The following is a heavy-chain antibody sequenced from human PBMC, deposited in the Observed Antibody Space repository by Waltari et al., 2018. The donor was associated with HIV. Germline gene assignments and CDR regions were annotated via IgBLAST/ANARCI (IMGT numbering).Heavy chain of an antibody. D-gene: IGHD6-19*01. CDR2: IYYSGST. V-gene: IGHV4-39*07. CDR1: GGSISSSSYY. Sequence: QLQLQESGPGLVKPSETLSLTCTVSGGSISSSSYYWGWIRQPPGKGLEWIGSIYYSGSTYYNPSLKSRVTISVDTSKNQFSLKLSSVTAADTAVYYCARDHSGWYAFDYWGQGTLVTVSS. J-gene: IGHJ4*02. CDR3: ARDHSGWYAFDY.